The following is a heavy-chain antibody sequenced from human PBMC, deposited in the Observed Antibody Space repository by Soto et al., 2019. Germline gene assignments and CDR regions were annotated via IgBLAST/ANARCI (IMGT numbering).Heavy chain of an antibody. CDR2: INHSGST. D-gene: IGHD5-12*01. CDR3: ARGRLRVDDAFDI. Sequence: SETLSLTCAVYGGSFSGYYWSWIRQPPGKGLEWIGEINHSGSTNYNPSLKSRVTISVDTSKNQFSLKLSSVTAADTAVYYCARGRLRVDDAFDIWGQGTMVTVSS. CDR1: GGSFSGYY. J-gene: IGHJ3*02. V-gene: IGHV4-34*01.